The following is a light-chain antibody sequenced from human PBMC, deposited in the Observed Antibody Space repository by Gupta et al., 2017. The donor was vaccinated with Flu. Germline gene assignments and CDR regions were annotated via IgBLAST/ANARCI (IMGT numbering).Light chain of an antibody. CDR1: QGRVYRAGHTY. CDR3: RQASHWPRA. CDR2: QVS. V-gene: IGKV2-30*01. J-gene: IGKJ1*01. Sequence: VNLGAAASISSRSSQGRVYRAGHTYLNWIQQRPGQSPRRLIYQVSYRDSGVPDRFSGSGSGTDFTLKISSVEAEDVGVYYCRQASHWPRAFGQGTKMEIK.